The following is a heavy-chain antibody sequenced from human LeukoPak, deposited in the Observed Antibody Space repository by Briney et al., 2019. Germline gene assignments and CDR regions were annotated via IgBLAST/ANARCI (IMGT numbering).Heavy chain of an antibody. J-gene: IGHJ4*02. CDR3: ARERAAGPLDY. D-gene: IGHD6-13*01. CDR2: MNPNSGNT. Sequence: ASVKVSCKASGYAFTSYDINWVRQATGQGLEWMGWMNPNSGNTGYAQKFQGRVTMTRDTAISTAYMELTSLRSDDTAVYYCARERAAGPLDYWGQGTLVTVSS. V-gene: IGHV1-8*01. CDR1: GYAFTSYD.